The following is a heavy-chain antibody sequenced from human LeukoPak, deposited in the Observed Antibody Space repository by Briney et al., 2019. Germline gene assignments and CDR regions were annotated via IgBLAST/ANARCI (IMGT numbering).Heavy chain of an antibody. D-gene: IGHD3-10*01. CDR3: ARHGLRWFGELYFNH. CDR2: VKQDGSEK. J-gene: IGHJ4*02. CDR1: GFTFSSYW. V-gene: IGHV3-7*01. Sequence: GGSLRLSCAASGFTFSSYWMSWVRQAPGKGLEWVANVKQDGSEKDYVDSVKGRFTISRDNAKNSLYLQMNSLRAEDTAVYYCARHGLRWFGELYFNHWGQGTLVTVSS.